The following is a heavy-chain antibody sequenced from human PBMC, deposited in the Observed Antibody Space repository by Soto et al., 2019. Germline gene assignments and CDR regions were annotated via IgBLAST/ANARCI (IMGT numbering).Heavy chain of an antibody. CDR1: GGSIISASYS. CDR2: IYSSGST. D-gene: IGHD6-6*01. J-gene: IGHJ5*02. CDR3: AREDAARIERWFDA. V-gene: IGHV4-31*11. Sequence: QVQLQESGPRLVKPSQTLSLSCAVSGGSIISASYSWNWIRQSPGRGLEWIGHIYSSGSTYYNPSLKSRVSISEDTSNNQYSQKLTSVTAADTAVYFCAREDAARIERWFDAWGQGILVTVSS.